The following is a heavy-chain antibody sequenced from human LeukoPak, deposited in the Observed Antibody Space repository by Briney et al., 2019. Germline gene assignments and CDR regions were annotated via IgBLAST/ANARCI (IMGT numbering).Heavy chain of an antibody. Sequence: GGSLRLSCAASGFTFSSYGMHWVRQAPGKGLEWVAVISYDGSSKYYADSVKGRFTISRDNSKNTLYLQMNSLRAEDTAVYYCAKDLSTIFGVVTEIDYWGQGTLVTVSS. V-gene: IGHV3-30*18. CDR3: AKDLSTIFGVVTEIDY. CDR1: GFTFSSYG. J-gene: IGHJ4*02. CDR2: ISYDGSSK. D-gene: IGHD3-3*01.